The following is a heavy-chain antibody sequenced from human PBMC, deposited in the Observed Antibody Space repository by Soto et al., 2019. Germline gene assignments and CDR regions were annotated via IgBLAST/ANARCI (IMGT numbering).Heavy chain of an antibody. D-gene: IGHD3-22*01. CDR1: GYSFTSYW. V-gene: IGHV5-10-1*03. Sequence: EVQLVQSGAEVKKPGESLRISCKGSGYSFTSYWISWVRQMPGKGLEWVGRIDPSDSYTNYSPSFQGHVTISADKSISTAYLQWSSLKASDTAMYYCARQGSSSGYYYNRVYYGMDVWGQGTTVTVSS. CDR3: ARQGSSSGYYYNRVYYGMDV. CDR2: IDPSDSYT. J-gene: IGHJ6*02.